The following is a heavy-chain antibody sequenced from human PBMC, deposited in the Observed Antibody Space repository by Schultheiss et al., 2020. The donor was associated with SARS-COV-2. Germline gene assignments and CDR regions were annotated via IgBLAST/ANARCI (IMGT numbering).Heavy chain of an antibody. CDR1: GGSIRSGGHY. Sequence: SETLSLTCTVSGGSIRSGGHYWTWIRQLPGKGLEWIGYIFYNGETHYNSSLTDRATISIDTSNNQFSLKLRSVTAADTAVYYCARSEGQYLVSTPPAFLGFFLDIWGPGTKVTVSS. D-gene: IGHD6-13*01. CDR2: IFYNGET. V-gene: IGHV4-31*03. CDR3: ARSEGQYLVSTPPAFLGFFLDI. J-gene: IGHJ3*02.